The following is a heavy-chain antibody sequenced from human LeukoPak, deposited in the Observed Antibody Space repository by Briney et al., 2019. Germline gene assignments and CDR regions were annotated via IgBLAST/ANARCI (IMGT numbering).Heavy chain of an antibody. V-gene: IGHV3-33*06. D-gene: IGHD3-3*01. Sequence: GGSLGLSCAASGFTFSNYGMHWVRQAPGKGLEWVAVIWHDGINKDYADSVKGRFTISRDNSKNTLYLQMNSLRVEDTAVYYCAKDHDFWGQGTLVTVSS. J-gene: IGHJ4*02. CDR1: GFTFSNYG. CDR3: AKDHDF. CDR2: IWHDGINK.